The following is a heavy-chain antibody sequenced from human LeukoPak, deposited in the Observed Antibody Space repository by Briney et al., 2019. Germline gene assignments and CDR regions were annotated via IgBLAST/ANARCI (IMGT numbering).Heavy chain of an antibody. V-gene: IGHV3-11*05. CDR1: GFTLSSYA. CDR2: ISSSSSYT. CDR3: ARAVSVSSYYFDC. D-gene: IGHD5/OR15-5a*01. Sequence: GGSLRLSCAASGFTLSSYAMSWVRQAPGKGREWISYISSSSSYTNYVDSVKGRFTIIRDNAKNSLYLQMNSLRAEDTAVYYCARAVSVSSYYFDCWGQGTLVTVSS. J-gene: IGHJ4*02.